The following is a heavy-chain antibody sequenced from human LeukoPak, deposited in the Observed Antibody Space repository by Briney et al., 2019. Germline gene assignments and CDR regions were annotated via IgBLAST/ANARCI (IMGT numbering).Heavy chain of an antibody. V-gene: IGHV4-59*01. Sequence: SETLSLTCTVSGGSISNYYWSWIRQSPGKGPEWIGWSYHRGSTSYNPSLKSRVAISVDTSKNQFSLKLSSVTAADAAVYYCARDRELGYWGQGTLVIVSS. CDR1: GGSISNYY. D-gene: IGHD1-1*01. CDR2: SYHRGST. J-gene: IGHJ4*02. CDR3: ARDRELGY.